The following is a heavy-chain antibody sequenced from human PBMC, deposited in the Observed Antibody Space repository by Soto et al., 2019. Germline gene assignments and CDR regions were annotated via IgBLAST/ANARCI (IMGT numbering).Heavy chain of an antibody. CDR3: ARTLIPCSGGSCYAGNWFDP. D-gene: IGHD2-15*01. CDR2: ISYDGSNK. Sequence: GGSLRLSCAASGFTFSNSWMNWVRQAPGKGLEWVAVISYDGSNKYYADSVKGRFTISRDNSKNTLYLQMNSLRAEDTAVYYCARTLIPCSGGSCYAGNWFDPWGQGTLVTVSS. V-gene: IGHV3-30-3*01. J-gene: IGHJ5*02. CDR1: GFTFSNSW.